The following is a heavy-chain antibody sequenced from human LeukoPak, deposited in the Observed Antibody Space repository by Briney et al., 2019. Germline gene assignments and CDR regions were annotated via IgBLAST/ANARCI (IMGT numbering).Heavy chain of an antibody. J-gene: IGHJ4*02. CDR3: ARGAGRPYFDY. D-gene: IGHD6-6*01. CDR2: ISSSGYNI. Sequence: PGGSLRLSCAASGFTFSSYEMNWVRQAPGKGLEWVSYISSSGYNIYYADSVKGRFTISRDNAKNSLYLQMNSLRAEDTAVYHCARGAGRPYFDYWGQGTLVTVSS. V-gene: IGHV3-48*03. CDR1: GFTFSSYE.